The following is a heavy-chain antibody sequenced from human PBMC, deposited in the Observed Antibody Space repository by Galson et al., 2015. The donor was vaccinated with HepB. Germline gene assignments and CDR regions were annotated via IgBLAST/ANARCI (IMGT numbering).Heavy chain of an antibody. D-gene: IGHD6-25*01. V-gene: IGHV1-2*02. CDR2: IDPNSGGT. CDR1: GYTFTDYY. CDR3: AAASRERPPGY. Sequence: SVKVSCKAFGYTFTDYYMNWVRQAPGQGLEWMGWIDPNSGGTNYAQNFQGRVTMTRDTSISTAYMELSSLSSDDTAVYHCAAASRERPPGYWGQGTLLTVSS. J-gene: IGHJ4*02.